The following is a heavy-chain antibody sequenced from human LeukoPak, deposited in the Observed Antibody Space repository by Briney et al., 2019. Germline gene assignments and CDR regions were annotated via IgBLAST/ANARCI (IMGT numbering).Heavy chain of an antibody. CDR2: ISSSSSYI. Sequence: PGGSLRLSCAASGFTFSSYSMNWVRQAPGKGLEWVSSISSSSSYIYYADSVKGRFTISRDNAKNSLYLQMNSLRAEDTAVYYCARDRSSRPPDAFDIRGQGTMVTVSS. CDR1: GFTFSSYS. V-gene: IGHV3-21*01. J-gene: IGHJ3*02. CDR3: ARDRSSRPPDAFDI.